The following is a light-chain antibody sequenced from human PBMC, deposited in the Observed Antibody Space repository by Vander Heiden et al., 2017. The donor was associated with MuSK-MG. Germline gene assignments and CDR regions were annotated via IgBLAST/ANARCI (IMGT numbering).Light chain of an antibody. J-gene: IGKJ4*01. CDR2: EGS. Sequence: EIVLTQSPATLSSSPGERATLSCRARQSVSSALVWYQQKAGQATRLLIYEGSNGATGIPARFSGSGSGTNFTLTSNRLQPEDFADYYCQKRSNGPLTFGGGTKVEIK. CDR1: QSVSSA. CDR3: QKRSNGPLT. V-gene: IGKV3-11*01.